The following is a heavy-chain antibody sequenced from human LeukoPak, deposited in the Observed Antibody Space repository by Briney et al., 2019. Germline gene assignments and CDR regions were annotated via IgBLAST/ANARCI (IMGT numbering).Heavy chain of an antibody. CDR1: GFIFSTYG. D-gene: IGHD1-26*01. V-gene: IGHV3-33*01. CDR3: ARASGSYDY. CDR2: IWPDGSNK. J-gene: IGHJ4*02. Sequence: GRSLRLSCAASGFIFSTYGFHWVRQAPGKGLEWVAVIWPDGSNKYYADSVKGRFTISRDNSKNTVYLQMNSLRVEDTAMYYCARASGSYDYWGLGTLVTVS.